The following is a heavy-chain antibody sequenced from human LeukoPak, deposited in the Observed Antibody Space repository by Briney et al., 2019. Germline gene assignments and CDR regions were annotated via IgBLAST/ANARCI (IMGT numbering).Heavy chain of an antibody. J-gene: IGHJ4*02. CDR3: ARDRDCSSSSCRTHYFDY. V-gene: IGHV3-48*03. CDR2: ISASGNSI. D-gene: IGHD2-2*01. CDR1: GFTFSSYE. Sequence: GGSLRLSCGASGFTFSSYEMNWVRQAPGKGLEWASYISASGNSIYYADSVKGRFTISRDNAKNSLYLQMNSLRAEDTAVYYCARDRDCSSSSCRTHYFDYWGQGTLVTVSS.